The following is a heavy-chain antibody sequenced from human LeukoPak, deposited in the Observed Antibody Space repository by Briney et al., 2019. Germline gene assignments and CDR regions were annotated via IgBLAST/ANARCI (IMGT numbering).Heavy chain of an antibody. V-gene: IGHV1-18*01. CDR2: INAGNGNT. CDR3: ARAAGCSGGSCYAFDI. D-gene: IGHD2-15*01. CDR1: GYTFTSYG. J-gene: IGHJ3*02. Sequence: GASVKVSCKASGYTFTSYGISWVRQAPGQRLEWMGWINAGNGNTKYSQEFQGRVTMTRDTSISTAHMELSRLRSDDTAVYYCARAAGCSGGSCYAFDIWGQGTMVTVSS.